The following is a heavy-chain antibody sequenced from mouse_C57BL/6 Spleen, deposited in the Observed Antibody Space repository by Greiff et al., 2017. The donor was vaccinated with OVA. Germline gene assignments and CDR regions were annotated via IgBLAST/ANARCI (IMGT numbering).Heavy chain of an antibody. Sequence: EVQGVESGGGLVKPGGSLKLSCAASGFTFSSYAMSWVRQTPEKRLEWVATISDGGSYTYYPDNVKGRFTISRDNAKNNLYLQMSHLKSEDTAVYYCARDLFITTPGAYWGQGTLVTVSA. CDR3: ARDLFITTPGAY. CDR2: ISDGGSYT. V-gene: IGHV5-4*01. CDR1: GFTFSSYA. D-gene: IGHD1-1*01. J-gene: IGHJ3*01.